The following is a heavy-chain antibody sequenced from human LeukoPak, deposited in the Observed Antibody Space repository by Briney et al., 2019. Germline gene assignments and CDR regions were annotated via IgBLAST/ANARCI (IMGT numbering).Heavy chain of an antibody. CDR2: IYHSGST. CDR1: GGSISSSSHY. D-gene: IGHD4-23*01. V-gene: IGHV4-39*01. J-gene: IGHJ4*02. Sequence: PSETLSLTCTVSGGSISSSSHYWGWIRQSPGKGLEWIGSIYHSGSTYYNPSLKSRVTVSVDTSKNQFSLKLSSVTAADTAVYYCARLDRWSGIDYWGQGTLVTVSS. CDR3: ARLDRWSGIDY.